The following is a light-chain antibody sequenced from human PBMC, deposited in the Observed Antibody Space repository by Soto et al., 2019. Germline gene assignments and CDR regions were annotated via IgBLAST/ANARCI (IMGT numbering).Light chain of an antibody. V-gene: IGKV3-20*01. CDR3: QQYGGSPRT. Sequence: EIVLTQSPGTLSLSPGEGATLSCRASQSINSFLAWYQQRRGQAPSLLIHGASNRATGIPDRFSGSGSGPDFTLTISRLEPEDFAVYYCQQYGGSPRTFGQGTKVDTK. CDR1: QSINSF. J-gene: IGKJ1*01. CDR2: GAS.